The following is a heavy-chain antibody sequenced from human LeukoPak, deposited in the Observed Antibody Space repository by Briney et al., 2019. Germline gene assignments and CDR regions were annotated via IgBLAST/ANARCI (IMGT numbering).Heavy chain of an antibody. CDR1: GYTFTSHA. CDR2: INTNTGNP. J-gene: IGHJ4*02. Sequence: GASVKVSCKASGYTFTSHAMNWVRQAPGQGLEWMGWINTNTGNPTYAQGFTGRFVFSLDTSVSTAYLQICSLKAEDTAVYYCARGLFRGRKLLPDSSGYYGYWGQGTLVTVSS. D-gene: IGHD3-22*01. CDR3: ARGLFRGRKLLPDSSGYYGY. V-gene: IGHV7-4-1*01.